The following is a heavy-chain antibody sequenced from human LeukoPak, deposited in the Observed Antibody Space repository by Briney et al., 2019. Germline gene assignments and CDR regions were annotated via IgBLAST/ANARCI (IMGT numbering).Heavy chain of an antibody. CDR2: IRSKTNSYAT. Sequence: GGSLRLYCAASGFSFSGSGVQWVRQASGKGLERVGRIRSKTNSYATAYAASVKGRFTISRDDSRNTAYLQMNSLKAEDTAVYYCTVIVGLPTWGQGTLVTVSS. CDR1: GFSFSGSG. V-gene: IGHV3-73*01. J-gene: IGHJ5*02. D-gene: IGHD3-22*01. CDR3: TVIVGLPT.